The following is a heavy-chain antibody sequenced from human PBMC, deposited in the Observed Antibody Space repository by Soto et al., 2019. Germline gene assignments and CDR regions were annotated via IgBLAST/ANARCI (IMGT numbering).Heavy chain of an antibody. D-gene: IGHD6-13*01. CDR2: ISAYNGNT. V-gene: IGHV1-18*01. Sequence: ASVKVSCKASGYTFTSYGISWVRQAPGQGLEWMGWISAYNGNTNYAQKFQGRVTITADESTSTAYMELSSLRSEDTAVYYCARSRGIAGRGNWFDPWGQGTLVTVSS. CDR1: GYTFTSYG. CDR3: ARSRGIAGRGNWFDP. J-gene: IGHJ5*02.